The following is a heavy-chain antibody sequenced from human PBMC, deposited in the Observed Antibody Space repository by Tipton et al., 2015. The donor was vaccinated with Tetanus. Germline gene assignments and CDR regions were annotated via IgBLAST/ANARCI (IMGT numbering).Heavy chain of an antibody. D-gene: IGHD2-2*01. CDR3: ARGVPYSTTMGSDWFDP. CDR2: VIYDGTS. Sequence: TLSLTCTVSGVSVRSYYWSWIRQSPDKGLEWLGGVIYDGTSYYNPSLSSRVKISLDTSMNQVSLTLTSVTAADTALYYCARGVPYSTTMGSDWFDPWGQGTLVTVSS. J-gene: IGHJ5*02. V-gene: IGHV4-34*01. CDR1: GVSVRSYY.